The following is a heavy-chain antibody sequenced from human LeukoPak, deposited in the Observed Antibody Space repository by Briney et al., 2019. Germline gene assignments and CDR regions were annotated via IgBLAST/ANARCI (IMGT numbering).Heavy chain of an antibody. D-gene: IGHD5-12*01. CDR3: ARRGYSGYANFDY. J-gene: IGHJ4*02. CDR1: GFTFSSYA. CDR2: ISYDGSNK. V-gene: IGHV3-30*04. Sequence: GGSLRLSCAASGFTFSSYAVHWVRQAPGKGLEWVAVISYDGSNKYYADSVKGRFTISRDNSKNTLYLQMNSLRAEDTAVYYCARRGYSGYANFDYWGQGTLVTVSS.